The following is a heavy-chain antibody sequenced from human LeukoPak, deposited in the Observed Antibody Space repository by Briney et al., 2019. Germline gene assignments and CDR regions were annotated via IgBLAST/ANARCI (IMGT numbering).Heavy chain of an antibody. CDR1: GFIFSIYG. Sequence: GGSLRLSCAASGFIFSIYGMHWVRQAPGKGLEWVAVISYDGSNKYYADSVKGRFTISRDNSKNTLYLRMNSLRGEDTAVYYCAKDLGVQWRLPYYSDYWGQGTLVTVSS. CDR2: ISYDGSNK. V-gene: IGHV3-30*18. CDR3: AKDLGVQWRLPYYSDY. J-gene: IGHJ4*02. D-gene: IGHD3-3*01.